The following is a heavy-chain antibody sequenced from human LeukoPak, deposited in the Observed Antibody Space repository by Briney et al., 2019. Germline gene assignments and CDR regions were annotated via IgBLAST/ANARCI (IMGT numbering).Heavy chain of an antibody. Sequence: GGSLRLSCAASEFTFSSNGMSWVRQAPGKGLEWVSAISGSGGSTYYADSVKGRFTISRDNSKNTLYLQMNSLRAEDTAVYYCAKVVIVGASGPYDYWGQGTLVTVSS. V-gene: IGHV3-23*01. CDR2: ISGSGGST. D-gene: IGHD1-26*01. CDR1: EFTFSSNG. J-gene: IGHJ4*02. CDR3: AKVVIVGASGPYDY.